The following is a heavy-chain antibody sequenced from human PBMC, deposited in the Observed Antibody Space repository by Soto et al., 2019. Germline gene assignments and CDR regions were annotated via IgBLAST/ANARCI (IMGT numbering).Heavy chain of an antibody. Sequence: GGSLRLSCAASGLTFSTYAMSWVRQAPGKGLEWVSAISGSGGSTYHAESVKGRFTIFRDNSKNTLFLQMNSLRAEDTALYYCAKGRSYYYYYGVDVWGQGTTVTVSS. J-gene: IGHJ6*02. CDR3: AKGRSYYYYYGVDV. CDR2: ISGSGGST. CDR1: GLTFSTYA. V-gene: IGHV3-23*01.